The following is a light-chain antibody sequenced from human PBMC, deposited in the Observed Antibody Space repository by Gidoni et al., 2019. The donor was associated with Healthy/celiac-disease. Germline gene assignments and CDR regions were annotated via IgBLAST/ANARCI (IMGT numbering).Light chain of an antibody. CDR3: QQRSNWPPS. CDR1: QSVSSY. V-gene: IGKV3-11*01. CDR2: DAS. Sequence: EIVLTQSPATLSLSPGERATLSCRASQSVSSYLAWYQQTPGQAPRLLIYDASNRATGIPARFSGSGSGTDFTLTISSLEPEDFAVYYCQQRSNWPPSFGQGPSWRSN. J-gene: IGKJ2*01.